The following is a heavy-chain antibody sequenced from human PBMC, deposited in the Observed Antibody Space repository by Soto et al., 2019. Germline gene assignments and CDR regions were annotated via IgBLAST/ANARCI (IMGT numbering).Heavy chain of an antibody. D-gene: IGHD6-13*01. CDR3: ARVSHSSSSWYLYFDY. CDR2: MNPNSGNT. V-gene: IGHV1-8*01. J-gene: IGHJ4*02. Sequence: ASVKVSCKASGYTFTSYDINWVRRATGQGLEWMGWMNPNSGNTGYAQKFQGRVTMTRNTSISTAYMELSSLRSEDTAVYYCARVSHSSSSWYLYFDYWGQGTLVTVSS. CDR1: GYTFTSYD.